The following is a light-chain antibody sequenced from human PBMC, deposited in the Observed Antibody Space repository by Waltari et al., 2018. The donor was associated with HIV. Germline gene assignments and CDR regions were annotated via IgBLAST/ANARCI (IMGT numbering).Light chain of an antibody. CDR2: AAS. Sequence: DIQMTQSPSSLSASVGDRVTITCRASQSISSYLNWYQQTPGKAPKLLIYAASSLQSGVPSRFSGSGSGTDFTLTISSLQPEDFATYYCQQSYSTLPWTFGQGTKVEIK. CDR1: QSISSY. J-gene: IGKJ1*01. CDR3: QQSYSTLPWT. V-gene: IGKV1-39*01.